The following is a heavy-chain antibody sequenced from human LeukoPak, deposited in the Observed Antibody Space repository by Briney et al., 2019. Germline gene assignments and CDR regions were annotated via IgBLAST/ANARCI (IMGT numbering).Heavy chain of an antibody. V-gene: IGHV4-59*08. CDR3: ARRRGDFWSDYYAFDY. CDR2: IYYSGST. Sequence: PSETLSLTCTVSGGSISNSYWSWIRQPPGKGLEWIGYIYYSGSTNYNPSLTSRVTISLDTSKNQFSLKLSSVTAADTAVYYCARRRGDFWSDYYAFDYWGQGTLVIISS. CDR1: GGSISNSY. J-gene: IGHJ4*02. D-gene: IGHD3-3*01.